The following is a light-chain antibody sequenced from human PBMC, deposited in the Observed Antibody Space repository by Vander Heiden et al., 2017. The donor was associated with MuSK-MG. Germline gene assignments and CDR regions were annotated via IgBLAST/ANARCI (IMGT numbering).Light chain of an antibody. CDR1: SLRSDY. CDR3: NSRESRGNPYVV. CDR2: GKN. J-gene: IGLJ2*01. V-gene: IGLV3-19*01. Sequence: SSELTPDPAVSVALGLSVRITCQGDSLRSDYASWFQQKPGQAPVLVISGKNNRAPGIPDRCSCSSSGKTAALTITGDQAEDEADYYFNSRESRGNPYVVFGGGTKLTVL.